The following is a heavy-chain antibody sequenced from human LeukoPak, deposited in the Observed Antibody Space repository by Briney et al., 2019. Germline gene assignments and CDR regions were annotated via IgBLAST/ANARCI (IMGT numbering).Heavy chain of an antibody. V-gene: IGHV1-69*13. CDR1: GGTFSSYA. J-gene: IGHJ4*02. CDR2: IIPIFGTA. D-gene: IGHD5-12*01. Sequence: ASVKVSCKASGGTFSSYAISRVRQAPGQGLEWMGGIIPIFGTANYAQKFQGRVTITADESTSTAYMELSSLRSEDTAVYYCARDITRVATGGFDYWGQGTLVTVSS. CDR3: ARDITRVATGGFDY.